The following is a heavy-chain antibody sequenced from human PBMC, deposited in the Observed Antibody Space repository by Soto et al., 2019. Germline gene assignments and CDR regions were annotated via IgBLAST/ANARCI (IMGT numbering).Heavy chain of an antibody. J-gene: IGHJ4*02. CDR1: GFSLSTSGVG. D-gene: IGHD3-10*01. V-gene: IGHV2-5*01. Sequence: QITLKESGPTLVKPTQTLTLTCTFSGFSLSTSGVGVGWIRQPPGKALEWLALLYWNDHKRYSPSLKSRLTITKNTSKNQVVLTMTNMDPVDTATYYCAHRRGYYGSGSYYSDYFDYWGQGTLVTVS. CDR2: LYWNDHK. CDR3: AHRRGYYGSGSYYSDYFDY.